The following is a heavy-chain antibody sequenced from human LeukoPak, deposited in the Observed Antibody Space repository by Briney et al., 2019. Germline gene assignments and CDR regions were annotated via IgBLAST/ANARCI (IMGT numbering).Heavy chain of an antibody. CDR2: INQDGSEN. Sequence: GGSLRLSCAASGFTFGSYWMSWVRQAPGKGLEWVANINQDGSENYYVDSVKGRFTISRDNAKNSLYLQMNSLRAEDTAVYYCAGAKRLFYSWGQGTLVTVSS. CDR3: AGAKRLFYS. CDR1: GFTFGSYW. J-gene: IGHJ4*02. V-gene: IGHV3-7*03. D-gene: IGHD3-16*01.